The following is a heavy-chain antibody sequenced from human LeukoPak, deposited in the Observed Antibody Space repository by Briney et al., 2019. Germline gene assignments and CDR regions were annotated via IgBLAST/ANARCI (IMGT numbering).Heavy chain of an antibody. CDR3: ARLDRGDYYGSGSYNWFDP. CDR2: IIPIFGTA. CDR1: GGTFSSYA. V-gene: IGHV1-69*06. Sequence: ASVKVSCKASGGTFSSYAISWVRQAPGQGLEWMGGIIPIFGTANYAQKFQGRVTITADKSTSTAYMELSSLRSEDTAVYYCARLDRGDYYGSGSYNWFDPWGQGTLVTVSS. J-gene: IGHJ5*02. D-gene: IGHD3-10*01.